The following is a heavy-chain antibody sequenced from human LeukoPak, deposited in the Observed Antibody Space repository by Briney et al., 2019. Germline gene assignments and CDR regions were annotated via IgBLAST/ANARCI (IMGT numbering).Heavy chain of an antibody. Sequence: SQTLSLTCAISGDSVSSNSAAWNWIRQSPSRGLEWLGRTYYRSKWYNDYAVSVKSRITINPDTSKNQLSLQLNSVTPEDTAVYYCARAVKLDGNWNWFDPWGQGTLVTVSS. D-gene: IGHD4-23*01. V-gene: IGHV6-1*01. CDR1: GDSVSSNSAA. CDR2: TYYRSKWYN. CDR3: ARAVKLDGNWNWFDP. J-gene: IGHJ5*02.